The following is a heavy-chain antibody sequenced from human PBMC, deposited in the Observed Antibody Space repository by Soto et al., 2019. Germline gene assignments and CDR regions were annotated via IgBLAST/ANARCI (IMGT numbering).Heavy chain of an antibody. Sequence: PGASLKISCRGSGYSFTSYWIGWVRQIPGKGLESMEIIYPGDSDTRYSPSFQGQVTISADKSISTAYLQWSSLKASDTAMYYCARAMVRGKNYYGVDVWGQGTTVTV. CDR2: IYPGDSDT. J-gene: IGHJ6*02. CDR1: GYSFTSYW. V-gene: IGHV5-51*01. CDR3: ARAMVRGKNYYGVDV. D-gene: IGHD3-10*01.